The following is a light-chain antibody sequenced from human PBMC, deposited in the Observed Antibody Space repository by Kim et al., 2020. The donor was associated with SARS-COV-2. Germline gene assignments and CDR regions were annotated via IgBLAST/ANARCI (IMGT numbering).Light chain of an antibody. J-gene: IGKJ5*01. CDR3: MQALQTSIT. CDR2: LGS. V-gene: IGKV2-28*01. CDR1: QSLLQRNGYNY. Sequence: PASISFRSSQSLLQRNGYNYLDWYLQKPGQSPQLLIYLGSNRASGVPDRFSGSGSGTDFTLKISRVEAEDVGVYYCMQALQTSITFGQGTRLEIK.